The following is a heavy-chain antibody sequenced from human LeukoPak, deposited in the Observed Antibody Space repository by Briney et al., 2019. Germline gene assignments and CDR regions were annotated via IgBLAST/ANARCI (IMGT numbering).Heavy chain of an antibody. V-gene: IGHV1-69*06. CDR3: ARGYSSSPLGFDP. CDR2: IIPIFGTA. J-gene: IGHJ5*02. D-gene: IGHD6-13*01. Sequence: GASVKVSCKASGGTFSSYAISWVRQAPGQGLEWMGGIIPIFGTANYAQKFQGRVTITADKSTSTAYMELSSLRSEDTAVCYCARGYSSSPLGFDPWGQGTLVTVSS. CDR1: GGTFSSYA.